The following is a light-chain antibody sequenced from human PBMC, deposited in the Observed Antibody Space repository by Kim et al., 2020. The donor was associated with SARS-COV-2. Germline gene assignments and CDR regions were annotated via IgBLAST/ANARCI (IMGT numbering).Light chain of an antibody. CDR1: RSVGSD. J-gene: IGKJ1*01. Sequence: PGERATVSCTASRSVGSDVAWYQQKPGQAPRLVIYDASVRATGIPARFSGSGSGTDFTLTISSLEPEDFAVYYCQQRYMWLFGQGTKVDIK. CDR2: DAS. V-gene: IGKV3-11*01. CDR3: QQRYMWL.